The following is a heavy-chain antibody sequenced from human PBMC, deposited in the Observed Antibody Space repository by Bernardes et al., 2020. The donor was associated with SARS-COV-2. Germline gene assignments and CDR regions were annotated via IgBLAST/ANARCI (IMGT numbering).Heavy chain of an antibody. CDR3: ARDQVATGTGYYYYAMDV. J-gene: IGHJ6*02. D-gene: IGHD6-13*01. CDR1: GLTVSTNY. V-gene: IGHV3-66*02. Sequence: GGPLRLSCAASGLTVSTNYMNWVRQAPGKGLEWVSVIYSGGDTYYADSVRGRFTISRDSSRNTLYLQMNSLRAEDTAVYFCARDQVATGTGYYYYAMDVWGQGTTVTVSS. CDR2: IYSGGDT.